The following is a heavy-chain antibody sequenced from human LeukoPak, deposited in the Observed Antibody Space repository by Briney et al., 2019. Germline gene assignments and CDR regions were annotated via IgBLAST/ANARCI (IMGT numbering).Heavy chain of an antibody. CDR3: ARAVGSPYYYDSSGYYGN. J-gene: IGHJ4*02. CDR1: GYTFNSYG. D-gene: IGHD3-22*01. V-gene: IGHV1-18*01. Sequence: ASVKVSCKASGYTFNSYGISWVRQAPRQGLEWMGWISAYNGNTNYAQKLQGRVTMTTDTSTSTAYMELRSLKSDDTAVYYCARAVGSPYYYDSSGYYGNWGQGTLVTVSS. CDR2: ISAYNGNT.